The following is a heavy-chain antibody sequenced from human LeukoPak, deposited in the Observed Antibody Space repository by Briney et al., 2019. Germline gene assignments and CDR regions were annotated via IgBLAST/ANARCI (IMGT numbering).Heavy chain of an antibody. CDR3: ARDSAPVRTSWYFDL. CDR2: ISYSGHS. V-gene: IGHV4-31*03. Sequence: SETLSLTCSVSGVSITSDTYFWTWMRQHPGKGLEWIGYISYSGHSYYNPSLQSRLTIFRDTSRNQFSLRLRSVTAADTAVYYCARDSAPVRTSWYFDLWGRGTLVTVSS. J-gene: IGHJ2*01. D-gene: IGHD1-14*01. CDR1: GVSITSDTYF.